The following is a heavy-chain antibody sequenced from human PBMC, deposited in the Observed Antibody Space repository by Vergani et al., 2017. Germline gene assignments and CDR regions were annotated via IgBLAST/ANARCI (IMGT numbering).Heavy chain of an antibody. CDR2: ISGPGLST. CDR1: GFTFSNSA. Sequence: EVHLLESGGGLVQSGGSLRLSCAASGFTFSNSAVSWVRQAPGRGLAWVSSISGPGLSTYYADSVKGRFTVSRDNSRNTLFLQMNSLRVEDTAVYYCARSRYDSSGFSTIFRYWGQGTRVTVSS. CDR3: ARSRYDSSGFSTIFRY. D-gene: IGHD3-22*01. V-gene: IGHV3-23*01. J-gene: IGHJ4*02.